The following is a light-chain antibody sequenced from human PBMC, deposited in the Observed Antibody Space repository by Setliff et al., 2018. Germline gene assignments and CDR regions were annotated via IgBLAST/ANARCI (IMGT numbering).Light chain of an antibody. CDR3: SPYAGSDNYV. J-gene: IGLJ1*01. Sequence: QSALTQPPSASGSPGQSVTISCTGTSRDVGGYNFVSWYQQHPGKAPKLIISEVTERPSGVPDRSSGSKSGNTASLTVSGLQAEDEADYYCSPYAGSDNYVFGTGTKVTV. CDR2: EVT. CDR1: SRDVGGYNF. V-gene: IGLV2-8*01.